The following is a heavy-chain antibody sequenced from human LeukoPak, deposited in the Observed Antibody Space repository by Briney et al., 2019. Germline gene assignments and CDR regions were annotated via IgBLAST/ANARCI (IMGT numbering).Heavy chain of an antibody. D-gene: IGHD4-17*01. CDR1: GYTFTSYD. CDR2: MNPNSGNT. J-gene: IGHJ5*02. V-gene: IGHV1-8*01. Sequence: ASVKVSCKASGYTFTSYDINWVRQATGQGLGWMGWMNPNSGNTGYAQKFQGRVTMTRNTSISTAYMELSSLRSEGTAVYYCARGRIYGNWFDPWGQGTLVTVSS. CDR3: ARGRIYGNWFDP.